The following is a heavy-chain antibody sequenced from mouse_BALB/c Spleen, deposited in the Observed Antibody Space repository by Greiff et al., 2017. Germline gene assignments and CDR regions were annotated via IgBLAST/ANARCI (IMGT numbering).Heavy chain of an antibody. CDR2: IYPGSGST. CDR3: TRSLYYDYDAYYFDY. V-gene: IGHV1S22*01. Sequence: LQQSGAELVRPGSSVKISCKASGYTFTSYWMHWVKQRHGQGLEWIGNIYPGSGSTNYDEKFKSKGTLTVDTSSSTAYMHLSSLTSEDSAVYYCTRSLYYDYDAYYFDYWGQGTTRTVSS. J-gene: IGHJ2*01. D-gene: IGHD2-4*01. CDR1: GYTFTSYW.